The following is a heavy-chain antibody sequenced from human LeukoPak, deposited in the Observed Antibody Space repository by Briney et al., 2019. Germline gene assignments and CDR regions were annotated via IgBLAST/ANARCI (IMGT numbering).Heavy chain of an antibody. CDR1: GYSFTTYD. Sequence: ASVKVSCKASGYSFTTYDINWVRQAAGQVLEWMGWMNPNSGNTGNAQKFQGRVTMTRNTSISTAYMELTSLTSEDTAVYFCARIAAPGNRRLNFWGQGTLVTVSS. J-gene: IGHJ4*02. V-gene: IGHV1-8*01. CDR2: MNPNSGNT. D-gene: IGHD6-13*01. CDR3: ARIAAPGNRRLNF.